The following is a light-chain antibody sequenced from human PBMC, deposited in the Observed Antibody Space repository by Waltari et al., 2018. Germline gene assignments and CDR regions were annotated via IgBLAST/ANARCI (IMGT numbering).Light chain of an antibody. CDR1: QTIRCW. V-gene: IGKV1-5*01. CDR2: DAS. CDR3: QQYSSFST. Sequence: DIQMTQSPSMLSASVGDRVTITCRASQTIRCWLAWYHLQPGLAPKLLIYDASNLGGGVPSRFSGSGVGTNFTLTISSLQPDDFATYYCQQYSSFSTFGLGTKV. J-gene: IGKJ1*01.